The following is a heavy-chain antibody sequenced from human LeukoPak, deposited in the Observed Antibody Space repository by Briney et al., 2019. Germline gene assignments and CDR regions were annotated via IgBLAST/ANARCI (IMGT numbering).Heavy chain of an antibody. CDR2: ISSDGSST. CDR3: ARDWGGYGPTSHDY. Sequence: PGGSLRLSCVASGFTFSSYWMHWVRQAPGRGLVWVSRISSDGSSTIYADSEKGLFTISRDNAKNTLYLQMNSLRAEDTAVYYCARDWGGYGPTSHDYWGQGTLVTVSS. V-gene: IGHV3-74*01. J-gene: IGHJ4*02. D-gene: IGHD3-16*01. CDR1: GFTFSSYW.